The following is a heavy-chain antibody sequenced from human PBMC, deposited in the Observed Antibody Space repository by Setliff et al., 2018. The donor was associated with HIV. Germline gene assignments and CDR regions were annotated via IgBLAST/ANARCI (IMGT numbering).Heavy chain of an antibody. CDR3: VRQVSYYHFYMDV. V-gene: IGHV3-11*01. CDR1: GFTFSDHY. D-gene: IGHD6-6*01. CDR2: IRSDGYTI. Sequence: GGSLRLSCAASGFTFSDHYMSWIRQAPGKGLEWVSYIRSDGYTIYYADSVKGRFTISRDNAKNSLYLQMNSLRAEDTAVYYCVRQVSYYHFYMDVWGKGTTVTVSS. J-gene: IGHJ6*03.